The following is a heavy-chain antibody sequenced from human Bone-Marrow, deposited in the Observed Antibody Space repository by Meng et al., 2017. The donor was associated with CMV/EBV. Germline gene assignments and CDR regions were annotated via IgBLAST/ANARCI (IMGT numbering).Heavy chain of an antibody. CDR2: IYTSGST. D-gene: IGHD5-24*01. J-gene: IGHJ4*02. V-gene: IGHV4-4*07. CDR1: GGSISSYY. CDR3: ARGYPDQGYTFGVGKDFDY. Sequence: GPLRLSCTVSGGSISSYYWSWIRQPAGKGLEWIGRIYTSGSTNYNPSLKSRVTMSVDTSKNQFSLKLSSVTAADTAVYYCARGYPDQGYTFGVGKDFDYWGQGTLVTVSS.